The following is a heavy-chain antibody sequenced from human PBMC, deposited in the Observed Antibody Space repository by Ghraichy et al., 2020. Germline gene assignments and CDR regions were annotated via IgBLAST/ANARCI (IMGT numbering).Heavy chain of an antibody. CDR1: GYTLTELS. CDR2: FDPEDGET. J-gene: IGHJ5*02. Sequence: ASVKVSCKVSGYTLTELSMHWVRQAPGKGLEWMGGFDPEDGETIYAQKFQGRVTMTEDTSTDTAYMELSSLRSEDTAVYYCATDRGVVVPAASGFDPWGQGTLVTVSS. D-gene: IGHD2-2*01. V-gene: IGHV1-24*01. CDR3: ATDRGVVVPAASGFDP.